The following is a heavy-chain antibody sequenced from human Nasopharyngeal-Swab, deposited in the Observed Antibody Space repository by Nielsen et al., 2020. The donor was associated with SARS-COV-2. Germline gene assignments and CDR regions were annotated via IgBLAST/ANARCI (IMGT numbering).Heavy chain of an antibody. V-gene: IGHV3-74*01. CDR2: INSDGSST. Sequence: GEFLKISCAASGFTFSSYWMHWVRQAPGKGPVWVSRINSDGSSTRDADSVKGRFTISRDNAKNTLYLQMNSLRAEDTAVYYCARPGSSGSYDAFDIWGQGTMVTVSS. CDR1: GFTFSSYW. CDR3: ARPGSSGSYDAFDI. J-gene: IGHJ3*02. D-gene: IGHD6-19*01.